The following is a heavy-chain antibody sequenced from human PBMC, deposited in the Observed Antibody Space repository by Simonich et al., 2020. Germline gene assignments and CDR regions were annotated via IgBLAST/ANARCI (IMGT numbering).Heavy chain of an antibody. J-gene: IGHJ3*02. Sequence: QPGGSLRLACAASGFTFSSYEMKWVRQGPGKGLEWVSYISSSGSTIYYADSVKGRFTISRDNAKNSLYLQMNSLRAEDTAVYYCAREKWLRFAFDIWGQGTMVTVSS. D-gene: IGHD5-12*01. V-gene: IGHV3-48*03. CDR2: ISSSGSTI. CDR3: AREKWLRFAFDI. CDR1: GFTFSSYE.